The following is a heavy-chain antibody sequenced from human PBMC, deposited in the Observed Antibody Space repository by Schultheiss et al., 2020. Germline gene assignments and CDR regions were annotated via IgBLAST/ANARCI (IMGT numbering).Heavy chain of an antibody. CDR3: ARGPDYDSSGYYKY. Sequence: GGSLRLSCAASGFTFSSYGMHWVRQAPGKGLEWVAVIWYDGSNKYYADSVKGRFTISRDNAKNTLFLQMNSLRAEDTAVYYCARGPDYDSSGYYKYWGQGTLVTVAS. CDR1: GFTFSSYG. D-gene: IGHD3-22*01. J-gene: IGHJ4*02. CDR2: IWYDGSNK. V-gene: IGHV3-33*01.